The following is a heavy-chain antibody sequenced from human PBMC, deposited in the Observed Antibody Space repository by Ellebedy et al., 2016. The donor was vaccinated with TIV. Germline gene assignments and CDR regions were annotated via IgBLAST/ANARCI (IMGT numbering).Heavy chain of an antibody. CDR2: ISSSTSNK. J-gene: IGHJ6*03. CDR3: AREGDIVVVPAGKYYYMDV. D-gene: IGHD2-2*01. V-gene: IGHV3-21*01. CDR1: GFTFSTYT. Sequence: GESLKISXAASGFTFSTYTMNWVRQAPGKGLEWVSSISSSTSNKYYADSVKGRFTISKDNAKNSLYLQMNSMRAEDTAVYYCAREGDIVVVPAGKYYYMDVWGKGTTVTVSS.